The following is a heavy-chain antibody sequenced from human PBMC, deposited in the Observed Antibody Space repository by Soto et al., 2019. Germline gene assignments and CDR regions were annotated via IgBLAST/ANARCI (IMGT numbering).Heavy chain of an antibody. V-gene: IGHV1-18*01. Sequence: ASVKVSCKASGYTFTSYGISWVRQAPGQGLEWMGWISAYNGNTNYAQKLQGRVTMTTDTSTSTAYMELRSLRSDDTAVYYCARGSKDFWSGYPIDYWGQGTLVTVSS. CDR1: GYTFTSYG. CDR2: ISAYNGNT. CDR3: ARGSKDFWSGYPIDY. J-gene: IGHJ4*02. D-gene: IGHD3-3*01.